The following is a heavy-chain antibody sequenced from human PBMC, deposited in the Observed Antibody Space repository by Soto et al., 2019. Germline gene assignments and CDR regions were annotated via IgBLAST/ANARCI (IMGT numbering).Heavy chain of an antibody. D-gene: IGHD6-19*01. CDR3: AMIAVAGNTNFDY. CDR1: GGSISSYY. Sequence: SETLSLTCTVSGGSISSYYWSWIRQPPGKGLEWIGYIYYSGSTNYNPSLKSRVTISVDTSKNQFSLKLSSVTAADTAVYYCAMIAVAGNTNFDYWGQGTLVTVSS. CDR2: IYYSGST. J-gene: IGHJ4*02. V-gene: IGHV4-59*08.